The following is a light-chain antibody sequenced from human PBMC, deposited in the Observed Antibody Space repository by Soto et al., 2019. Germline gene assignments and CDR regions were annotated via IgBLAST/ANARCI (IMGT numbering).Light chain of an antibody. Sequence: DIQMTQSPSSLSASIGDTVTITCRASQSIASFLNWLQLKPGKAPKLLISDTSTLQSGVPSRFSGGGSGTEFTLTISSLQPEDIATYYCQQYDNLLAFGGGTKVEIK. CDR1: QSIASF. V-gene: IGKV1-33*01. CDR2: DTS. CDR3: QQYDNLLA. J-gene: IGKJ4*01.